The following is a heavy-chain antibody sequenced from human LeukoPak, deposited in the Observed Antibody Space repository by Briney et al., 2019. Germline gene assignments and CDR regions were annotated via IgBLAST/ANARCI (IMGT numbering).Heavy chain of an antibody. D-gene: IGHD6-13*01. J-gene: IGHJ4*02. CDR3: ARAGRLAAAGNSGFDY. V-gene: IGHV1-2*02. CDR1: GHTFTSYA. CDR2: IDPNSGGT. Sequence: ASVKVSCKASGHTFTSYAMHWVRQAPGQGLEWMGWIDPNSGGTNYAQKFQGRVTMTRDTSISTAYMELSRLRSDDTAVYYCARAGRLAAAGNSGFDYWGQGTLVTVSS.